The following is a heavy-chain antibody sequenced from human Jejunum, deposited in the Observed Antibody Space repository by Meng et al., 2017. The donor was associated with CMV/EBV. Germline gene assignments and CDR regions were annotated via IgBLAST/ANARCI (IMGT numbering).Heavy chain of an antibody. J-gene: IGHJ4*02. D-gene: IGHD3-3*01. Sequence: FTRNAMTWVRQAPGKGLEWVSGISGNSGSTYYADSVKGRFSISRDNSKNTVYLQMNSLRAEDTAVYYCASRPGAIFGVVIIPNFDYWGQGTLVTVSS. CDR1: FTRNA. CDR3: ASRPGAIFGVVIIPNFDY. V-gene: IGHV3-23*01. CDR2: ISGNSGST.